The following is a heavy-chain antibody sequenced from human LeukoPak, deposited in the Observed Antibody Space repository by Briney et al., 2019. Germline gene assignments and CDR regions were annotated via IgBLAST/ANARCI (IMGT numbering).Heavy chain of an antibody. Sequence: GGSLRLSCAASGFTFSSYAMSRVRQAPGKGLEWVSAISGSGGSTYYADSVKGRFTISRDNSKNTLYLQMNSLRAEDTAVYYCAKMGATDQHYYYYYMDVWGKGTTVTVSS. CDR2: ISGSGGST. V-gene: IGHV3-23*01. CDR1: GFTFSSYA. D-gene: IGHD1-26*01. CDR3: AKMGATDQHYYYYYMDV. J-gene: IGHJ6*03.